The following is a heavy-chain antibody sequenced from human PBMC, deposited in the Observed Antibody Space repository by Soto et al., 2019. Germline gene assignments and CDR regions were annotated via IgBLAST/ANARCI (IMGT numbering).Heavy chain of an antibody. CDR3: ARYSTSHRIFDY. V-gene: IGHV1-69*02. CDR2: IIPILGIA. J-gene: IGHJ4*02. CDR1: GGTFSSYT. D-gene: IGHD6-6*01. Sequence: QVQLVQSGAEVKKPGSSVMVSCKASGGTFSSYTISWVRQAPGQGLEWMGRIIPILGIANYAQKFQGRVTITADKSTSTAYMELSSLRSEDTAVYYCARYSTSHRIFDYWGQGTLVTVSS.